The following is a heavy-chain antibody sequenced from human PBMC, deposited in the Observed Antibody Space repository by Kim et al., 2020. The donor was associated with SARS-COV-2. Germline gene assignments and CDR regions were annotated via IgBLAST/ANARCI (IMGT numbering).Heavy chain of an antibody. Sequence: GGSLRLSCAASGFTFDHSAMHWVRQSPGKGLEWVSLIRANGETKYYADSVKGRFTISIDNSKNSLYLQMNSLRTEDTALYYCVRASGWLPRYWCQGTLVTVSS. D-gene: IGHD6-19*01. CDR2: IRANGETK. CDR3: VRASGWLPRY. J-gene: IGHJ4*02. CDR1: GFTFDHSA. V-gene: IGHV3-43*02.